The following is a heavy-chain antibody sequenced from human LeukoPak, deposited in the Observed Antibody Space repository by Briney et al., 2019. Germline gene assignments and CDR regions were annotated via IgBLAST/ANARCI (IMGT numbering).Heavy chain of an antibody. CDR3: ARSGAMVRGTSFDY. V-gene: IGHV1-3*01. J-gene: IGHJ4*02. Sequence: GASVEVSCKASGYTFTSYAMHWVRQAPGQRLEWMGWINAGNGNTKYSQKFQGRVTITRDTSASTAYMELSSLRSEDTAVYYCARSGAMVRGTSFDYWGQGTLVTVSS. CDR2: INAGNGNT. D-gene: IGHD3-10*01. CDR1: GYTFTSYA.